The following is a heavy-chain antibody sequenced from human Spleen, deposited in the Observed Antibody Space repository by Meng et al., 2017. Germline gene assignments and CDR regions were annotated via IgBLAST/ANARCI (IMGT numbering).Heavy chain of an antibody. CDR3: ASGRGSYRFFDY. J-gene: IGHJ4*02. Sequence: QVQLQQWGAGLLKPSETLPLTCAVYGGSFSGYYWSWIRQPPGKGLEWIGEINHSGSTNYNPSLKSRVTISVDTSKNQFSLKLSSVTAADTAVYYCASGRGSYRFFDYWGQGTLVTVSS. CDR2: INHSGST. CDR1: GGSFSGYY. V-gene: IGHV4-34*01. D-gene: IGHD1-26*01.